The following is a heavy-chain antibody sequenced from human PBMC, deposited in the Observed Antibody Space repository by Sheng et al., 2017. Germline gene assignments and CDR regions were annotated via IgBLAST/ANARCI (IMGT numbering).Heavy chain of an antibody. J-gene: IGHJ3*02. V-gene: IGHV3-48*03. CDR1: GFTFSSYE. CDR2: IDSSGTIT. CDR3: ARGSGGDHMVFAFDI. Sequence: EVQLVESGGGLVQPGGSLRLSCTAFGFTFSSYEMTWVRQAPGKGLEWISYIDSSGTITSHADSVKGRFTISKDNAKNTLYLQMNSLRAEDTAVYYCARGSGGDHMVFAFDIWGQGTMVTVSS. D-gene: IGHD4-17*01.